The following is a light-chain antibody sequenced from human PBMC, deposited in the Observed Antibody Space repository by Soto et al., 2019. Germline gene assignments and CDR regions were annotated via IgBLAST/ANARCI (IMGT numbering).Light chain of an antibody. V-gene: IGKV3-11*01. Sequence: ETVMTQSPATVSVSPGERATLSCRASQSVSSYLAWYQQKPGQAPRLLIYDASNRATGIPARFSGSGSGTDFTLTISSLEPEDFAVYYCQQRSNWITFGQGTRLEIK. J-gene: IGKJ5*01. CDR3: QQRSNWIT. CDR2: DAS. CDR1: QSVSSY.